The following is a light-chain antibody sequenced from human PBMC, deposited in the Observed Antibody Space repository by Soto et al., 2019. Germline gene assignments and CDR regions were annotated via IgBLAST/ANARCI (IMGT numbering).Light chain of an antibody. Sequence: DIQMTQSPSALSGSVVERFTITFLAGHSVINYLHWYQQKPFRAPNLLIYDISTLQSGVPSRFSGSGSGTDFTLTISSLQHEDFATYYCQQSYYTPTFGQGTKVDIK. V-gene: IGKV1-39*01. CDR3: QQSYYTPT. CDR1: HSVINY. J-gene: IGKJ1*01. CDR2: DIS.